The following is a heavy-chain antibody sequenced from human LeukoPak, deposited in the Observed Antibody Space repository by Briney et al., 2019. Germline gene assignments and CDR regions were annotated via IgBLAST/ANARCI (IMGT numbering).Heavy chain of an antibody. Sequence: PSETLSLTCAVSNGSVRSYYWSWVRQSPGKGLEWIGYIYYSGSTNYNPSLKSRVTISIHTSRNQFSLMLSSVTAADTAVYYCARDLGTVTAFDYWGQGTLVTVSS. D-gene: IGHD4-11*01. CDR1: NGSVRSYY. V-gene: IGHV4-59*02. CDR2: IYYSGST. J-gene: IGHJ4*02. CDR3: ARDLGTVTAFDY.